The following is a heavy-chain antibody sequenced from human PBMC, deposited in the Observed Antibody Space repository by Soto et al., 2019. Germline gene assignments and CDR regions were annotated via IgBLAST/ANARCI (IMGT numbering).Heavy chain of an antibody. D-gene: IGHD6-19*01. J-gene: IGHJ4*02. V-gene: IGHV3-48*02. CDR1: GFSLANYP. CDR2: SSPRGDTI. CDR3: AKGPHTNVGWPYYFES. Sequence: PGGSLRLSCVASGFSLANYPMNWVRQNPGKGLEWISYSSPRGDTIYYADSVEGRFTISRDNARNSLSLHMSSLRDEDSALYYCAKGPHTNVGWPYYFESWGQGVPVTVSS.